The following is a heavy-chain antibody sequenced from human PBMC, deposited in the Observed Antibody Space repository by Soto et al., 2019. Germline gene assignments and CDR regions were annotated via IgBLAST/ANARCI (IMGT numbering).Heavy chain of an antibody. CDR2: INHNGGT. D-gene: IGHD1-26*01. CDR3: ARGRWDLRIDP. Sequence: QVQLKQWGAGLLKPSETLSLTCAVYGGSFSGYYWSWIRQPSGKGLEWIGEINHNGGTNYDPSFKSRVTISVDTSKNQFSLKLSSVTAADTAVYYCARGRWDLRIDPWGQGTLVTVSS. J-gene: IGHJ5*02. V-gene: IGHV4-34*01. CDR1: GGSFSGYY.